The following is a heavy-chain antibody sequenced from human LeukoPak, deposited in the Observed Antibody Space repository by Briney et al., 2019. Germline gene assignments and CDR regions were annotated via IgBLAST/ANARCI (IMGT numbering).Heavy chain of an antibody. CDR1: GFAFSRFW. V-gene: IGHV3-74*01. Sequence: PGGSLTLSCAASGFAFSRFWMNWVRQAPGKGLVWVSRIASDGSSTTYADSVKGRFTISRDNAKSTLYLQMNSLRAEDTAVYYCARASSFVASGPNQPHYYYYGMDVWGQGTTVTVSS. D-gene: IGHD1-14*01. CDR3: ARASSFVASGPNQPHYYYYGMDV. CDR2: IASDGSST. J-gene: IGHJ6*02.